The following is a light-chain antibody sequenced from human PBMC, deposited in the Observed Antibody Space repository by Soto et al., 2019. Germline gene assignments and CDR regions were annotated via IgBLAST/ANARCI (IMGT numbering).Light chain of an antibody. Sequence: EIVLTQSPGTLSLSPGERATLSCRASQSVSSNSLAWFQLKPGQAPRLLIYGASSRATGIPDRFSGSGSGTDFTLTISSLEPEDFAVYYCQQFSSYPLTFGGGTKVDI. CDR1: QSVSSNS. V-gene: IGKV3-20*01. J-gene: IGKJ4*01. CDR3: QQFSSYPLT. CDR2: GAS.